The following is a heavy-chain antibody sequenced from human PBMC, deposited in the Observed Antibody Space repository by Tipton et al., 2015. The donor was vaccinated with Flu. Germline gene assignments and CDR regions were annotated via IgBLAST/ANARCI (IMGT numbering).Heavy chain of an antibody. Sequence: QSGAEVKKPGASVRVFCKASGYTFNIYYIHWVRQAPGQGLEWMGWINPDSGGTYYAQKFQGRVTMTRDTAIRTVYMELSSLGSDDTAVYYCAKDGVAATDYWGQGTLVTVSS. D-gene: IGHD2-15*01. CDR3: AKDGVAATDY. CDR1: GYTFNIYY. CDR2: INPDSGGT. J-gene: IGHJ4*02. V-gene: IGHV1-2*02.